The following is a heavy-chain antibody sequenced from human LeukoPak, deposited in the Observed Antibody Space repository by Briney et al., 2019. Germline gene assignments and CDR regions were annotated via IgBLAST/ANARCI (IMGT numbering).Heavy chain of an antibody. V-gene: IGHV3-30*18. CDR1: GFTFSSYG. CDR3: AKDLSPIAVAGSDGFDY. D-gene: IGHD6-19*01. J-gene: IGHJ4*02. CDR2: ISYDGSNK. Sequence: PGRSLRLSCAASGFTFSSYGMHWVRQAPGKGLEWVAVISYDGSNKYYADSVKGRFTSRDNSKNTLYLQMNSLRAEDTAVYYCAKDLSPIAVAGSDGFDYWGQGTLVTVSS.